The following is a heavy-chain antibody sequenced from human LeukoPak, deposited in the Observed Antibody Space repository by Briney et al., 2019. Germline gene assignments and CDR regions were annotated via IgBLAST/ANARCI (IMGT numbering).Heavy chain of an antibody. CDR1: GGSMSADH. CDR2: VYYSGNT. J-gene: IGHJ3*02. CDR3: ARRNDFGI. V-gene: IGHV4-59*08. Sequence: SETLSLTCTVSGGSMSADHWNWIRQPPGKGLEWIGYVYYSGNTNYNPSLKSRVTISIDTSKNQFPLKLSSVTAADTAVYYCARRNDFGIWGQGTMVTVSS.